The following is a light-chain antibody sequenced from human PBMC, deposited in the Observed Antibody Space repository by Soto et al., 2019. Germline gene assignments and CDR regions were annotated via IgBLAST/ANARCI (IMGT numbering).Light chain of an antibody. Sequence: DIQMTQSPSSLSASVGDRVTITCRTSQSVSMYVNWYQQKPGKAPILLIYASSSLQSGGPSRFSGSGSGTDFTLTISSLEPEDFATYYCQQSYSTPTFGQGTKVDIK. CDR3: QQSYSTPT. CDR2: ASS. J-gene: IGKJ2*01. CDR1: QSVSMY. V-gene: IGKV1-39*01.